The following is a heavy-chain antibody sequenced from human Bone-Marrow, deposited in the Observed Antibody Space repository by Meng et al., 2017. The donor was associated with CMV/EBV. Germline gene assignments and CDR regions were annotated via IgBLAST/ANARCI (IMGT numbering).Heavy chain of an antibody. CDR1: GGSFSGYY. CDR2: INHSGST. J-gene: IGHJ4*02. V-gene: IGHV4-34*01. Sequence: SQTLSLSCAVYGGSFSGYYWSWIRQPPGKGLEWIGEINHSGSTNYNPPLKSRVTISVDTSKNQFSPKLSSVTAADTAVYYCARGGDYWGQGTLVTFSS. CDR3: ARGGDY.